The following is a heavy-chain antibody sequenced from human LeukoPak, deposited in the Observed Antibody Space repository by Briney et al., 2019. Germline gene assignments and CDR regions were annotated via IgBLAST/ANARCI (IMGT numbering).Heavy chain of an antibody. V-gene: IGHV4-59*01. J-gene: IGHJ4*02. CDR2: IHYSGST. CDR1: GGSISSYY. Sequence: PSETLSLTCTVSGGSISSYYWTWIPQPPGKRLEWIGYIHYSGSTNYNPSLKSRVTISVDTSKNQFSLKLRSVTAADTAVYYCARDRYYDSTNYFDFWGQGTLVTVSS. D-gene: IGHD3-22*01. CDR3: ARDRYYDSTNYFDF.